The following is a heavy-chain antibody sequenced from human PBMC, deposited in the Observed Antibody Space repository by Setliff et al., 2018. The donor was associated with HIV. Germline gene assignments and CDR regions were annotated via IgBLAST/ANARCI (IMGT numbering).Heavy chain of an antibody. V-gene: IGHV1-3*01. Sequence: GASVKVSCKVSGYTLTEVSMHWVRQAPGQSLEWMGWINVGKGDTKYSQAFQDRITITGDTSANTAYMELSSLRSDDTAVYFCARGALLAVFDFDHWGHGTLVTVSS. CDR3: ARGALLAVFDFDH. CDR1: GYTLTEVS. D-gene: IGHD3-3*02. J-gene: IGHJ4*01. CDR2: INVGKGDT.